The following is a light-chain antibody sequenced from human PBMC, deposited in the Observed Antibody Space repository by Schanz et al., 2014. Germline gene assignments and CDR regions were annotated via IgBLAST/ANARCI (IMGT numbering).Light chain of an antibody. J-gene: IGKJ2*01. CDR1: QSVSSN. CDR2: GAS. V-gene: IGKV3-15*01. Sequence: ERVMTQSPATLSVSPGERATLSCRASQSVSSNLAWYQQKPGQAPRLLIYGASTRATGIPARFSGSGSGTEFTLTISSLQSEDFGVYYCQQYNNWPPLYTFGQGTKLEIK. CDR3: QQYNNWPPLYT.